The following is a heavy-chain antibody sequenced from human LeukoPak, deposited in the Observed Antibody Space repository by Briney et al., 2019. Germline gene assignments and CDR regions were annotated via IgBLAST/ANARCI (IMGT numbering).Heavy chain of an antibody. J-gene: IGHJ4*02. CDR1: GDSFSSNSAA. Sequence: SQTLSLTCAISGDSFSSNSAAWNWLRQSPSRGLEWLGRTYYRSKWYNDYAVSVKSRITINPDTSKNQFSLQLNSVTPEDTAVYYCARDADRGYSYGPAFDYWGQGTLVTVSS. CDR3: ARDADRGYSYGPAFDY. CDR2: TYYRSKWYN. V-gene: IGHV6-1*01. D-gene: IGHD5-18*01.